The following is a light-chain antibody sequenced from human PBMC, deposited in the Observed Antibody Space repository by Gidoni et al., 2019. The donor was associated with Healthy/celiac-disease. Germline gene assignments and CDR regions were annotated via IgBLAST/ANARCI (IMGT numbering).Light chain of an antibody. CDR1: SSDVGGYNY. Sequence: PGQSITISCTGTSSDVGGYNYVSWYQQHPGKAPKLMIYEVSNRPSGVSNRFSGSKSGNTASLTISGLQAEDEADYYCSSYTSSSTFVVFGGGTKLTVL. CDR2: EVS. V-gene: IGLV2-14*01. CDR3: SSYTSSSTFVV. J-gene: IGLJ2*01.